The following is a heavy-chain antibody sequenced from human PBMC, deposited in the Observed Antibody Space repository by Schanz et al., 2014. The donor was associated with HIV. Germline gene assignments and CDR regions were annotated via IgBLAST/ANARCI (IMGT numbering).Heavy chain of an antibody. V-gene: IGHV1-2*02. D-gene: IGHD2-2*02. CDR3: ARDVSVDCTGINNCYTRKWFDP. Sequence: QVQLVQSGAEVKKPGASVKVSCKASGYTFTSYGITWVRQAPGQGLEWMGWINPNSGDTDYAQKFQGRVTMTRDTSISTAYMELSRLRSDDTAVYYCARDVSVDCTGINNCYTRKWFDPWGQGTLVTVSS. CDR1: GYTFTSYG. J-gene: IGHJ5*02. CDR2: INPNSGDT.